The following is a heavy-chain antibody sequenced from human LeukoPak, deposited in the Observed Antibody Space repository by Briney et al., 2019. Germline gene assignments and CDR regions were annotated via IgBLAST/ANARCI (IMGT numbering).Heavy chain of an antibody. CDR1: GSISSGSYW. CDR2: IYTSGSN. Sequence: GSISSGSYWWSWIRRPGGXGLGXXXXIYTSGSNNYKPHLRRRITIEEDTSNNQFSLKLSSVTAADTAVYYCARDLGYCSGGSFYHDYWGQATLVTVSS. CDR3: ARDLGYCSGGSFYHDY. V-gene: IGHV4-61*02. D-gene: IGHD2-15*01. J-gene: IGHJ4*02.